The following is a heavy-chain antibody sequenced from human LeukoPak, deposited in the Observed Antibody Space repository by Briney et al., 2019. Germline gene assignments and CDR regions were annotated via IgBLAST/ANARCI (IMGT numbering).Heavy chain of an antibody. CDR1: GGSISSYY. D-gene: IGHD5-24*01. CDR3: ARVDGDGYNIPDY. Sequence: PSETLSLTCTVSGGSISSYYWSWIRQPPGKGLEWIGSIHYSGSTTYNPSLKSRVTISVDTSKNQFSLKLSSVTAADTAVYYCARVDGDGYNIPDYWGQGTLVTVSS. V-gene: IGHV4-59*12. J-gene: IGHJ4*02. CDR2: IHYSGST.